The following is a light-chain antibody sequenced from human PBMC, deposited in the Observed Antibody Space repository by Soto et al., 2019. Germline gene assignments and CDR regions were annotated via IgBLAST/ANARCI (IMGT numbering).Light chain of an antibody. CDR1: SSDVGGYNY. CDR2: EVD. V-gene: IGLV2-14*01. J-gene: IGLJ2*01. CDR3: SSYAGSNNLVV. Sequence: QSALTQPASVSGSPGQSITISCTGTSSDVGGYNYVSWYQQHPGKAPKLMIYEVDNRPSGVSNRFSGSKSGNTASLTISGLQAEDEADYYCSSYAGSNNLVVFGGGTKLTVL.